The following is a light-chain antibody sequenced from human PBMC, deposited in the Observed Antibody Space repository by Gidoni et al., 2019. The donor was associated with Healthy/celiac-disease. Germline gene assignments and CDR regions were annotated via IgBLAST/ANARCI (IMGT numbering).Light chain of an antibody. V-gene: IGKV1-5*01. CDR3: QQYNLYPVT. Sequence: DIQMTQSPSTLSASVGDRVTITCRASQSISSWLAWYQQKPGKAPKLLIYDASSLESGVPSRFSGSGSGTEFTLTISSLQPDDFATYYCQQYNLYPVTFGQXTKLEIK. J-gene: IGKJ2*01. CDR2: DAS. CDR1: QSISSW.